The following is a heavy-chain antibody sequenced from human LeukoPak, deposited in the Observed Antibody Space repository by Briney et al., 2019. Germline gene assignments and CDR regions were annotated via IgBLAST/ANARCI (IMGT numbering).Heavy chain of an antibody. V-gene: IGHV4-38-2*02. D-gene: IGHD3-9*01. CDR2: IYHSGST. Sequence: GSLRLSCAASGFTFSSYWMSWVRQAPGKGLEWIGSIYHSGSTYYNPSLKSRVTISVDTSKNQFSLKLSSVTAADTAVYYCARDGPPYYDILTGYYPAALFDYWGQGTLVTVSS. CDR1: GFTFSSYW. CDR3: ARDGPPYYDILTGYYPAALFDY. J-gene: IGHJ4*02.